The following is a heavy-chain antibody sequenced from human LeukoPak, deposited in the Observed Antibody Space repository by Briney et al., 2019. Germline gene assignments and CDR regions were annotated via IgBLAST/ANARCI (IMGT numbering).Heavy chain of an antibody. Sequence: GGSLRLSCAASGFTFSSYAMSWVRRAPGKGLEWVSAISGSGGSTYYADSLKGRFTISRDNSKNTLYLQMNSLRAEDTAVYYCAKVLRTSPKVGVDYWGQGTLVTVSS. D-gene: IGHD2-2*01. CDR3: AKVLRTSPKVGVDY. CDR1: GFTFSSYA. V-gene: IGHV3-23*01. J-gene: IGHJ4*02. CDR2: ISGSGGST.